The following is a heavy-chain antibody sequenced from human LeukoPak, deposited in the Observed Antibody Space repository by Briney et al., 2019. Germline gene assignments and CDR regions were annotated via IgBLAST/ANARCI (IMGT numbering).Heavy chain of an antibody. CDR3: ARAFETYYDYVWGSYRYFDY. CDR1: GYTFTTYG. V-gene: IGHV1-18*01. J-gene: IGHJ4*02. CDR2: ISAYNGNT. D-gene: IGHD3-16*02. Sequence: ASVKVSCKASGYTFTTYGFSWVRQAPGQGLEWMGWISAYNGNTNYAQKLQGRVTMTTDTSTSTAYMELRSLRSDDTAVYYCARAFETYYDYVWGSYRYFDYWGQGTLVTVSS.